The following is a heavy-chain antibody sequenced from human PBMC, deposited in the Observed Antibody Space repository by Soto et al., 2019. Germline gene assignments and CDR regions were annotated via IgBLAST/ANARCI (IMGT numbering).Heavy chain of an antibody. J-gene: IGHJ5*02. CDR3: ARVNLHSNNLFEP. V-gene: IGHV1-46*01. Sequence: ASVKVSCKASGYTFTSYYMHWVRQSPGQGLEWMGIINPSGGSTSYAQKFQGRVTMTRDTSTSTVYMELSILISEDTAVYSCARVNLHSNNLFEPWGQVTLVTVTS. CDR2: INPSGGST. CDR1: GYTFTSYY. D-gene: IGHD4-4*01.